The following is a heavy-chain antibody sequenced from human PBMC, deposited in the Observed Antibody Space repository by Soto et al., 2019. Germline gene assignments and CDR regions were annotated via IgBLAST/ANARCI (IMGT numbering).Heavy chain of an antibody. J-gene: IGHJ4*02. CDR3: SRGDYIAEAGTIDY. CDR2: INHSGIT. D-gene: IGHD6-13*01. CDR1: GGSFSAYY. V-gene: IGHV4-34*01. Sequence: SETLSLACAVYGGSFSAYYWTWIRQPPGKGLEWIGEINHSGITNYNPSLKSRVTISVDTSKNQFSLKLDSVTAADTALYYCSRGDYIAEAGTIDYWAQGTLVTVSS.